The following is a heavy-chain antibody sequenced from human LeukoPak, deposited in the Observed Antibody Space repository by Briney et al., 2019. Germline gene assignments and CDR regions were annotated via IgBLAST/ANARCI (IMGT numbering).Heavy chain of an antibody. CDR3: ARYSGSYYSHFDY. Sequence: ASVKVPCKASGYTFTGYYMHWVRQAPGQGLEWMGWINPNSGGTNYAQKFQGRVTMTRDTSISTAYMELSRLRSDDTAVYYCARYSGSYYSHFDYWGQGTPVTVPS. CDR1: GYTFTGYY. V-gene: IGHV1-2*02. J-gene: IGHJ4*02. CDR2: INPNSGGT. D-gene: IGHD1-26*01.